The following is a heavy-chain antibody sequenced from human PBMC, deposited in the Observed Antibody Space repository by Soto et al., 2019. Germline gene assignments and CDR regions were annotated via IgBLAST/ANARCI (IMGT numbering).Heavy chain of an antibody. J-gene: IGHJ4*02. V-gene: IGHV3-23*01. CDR3: ARRGRGSYYDY. CDR2: ISGSGGST. CDR1: GFTFSSYA. D-gene: IGHD3-16*01. Sequence: EVQLLESGGGLVQPGGSLRLSCAASGFTFSSYAMRWVRQAPVKGLEWVSAISGSGGSTYYADSVKGRFTISRDNSKNTLYLQMNSLRAEGTAVYYCARRGRGSYYDYWGQGTLVTVSS.